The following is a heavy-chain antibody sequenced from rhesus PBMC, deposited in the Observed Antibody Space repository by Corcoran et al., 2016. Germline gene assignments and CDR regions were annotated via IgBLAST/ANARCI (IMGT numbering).Heavy chain of an antibody. CDR1: GGSITSPYF. J-gene: IGHJ6*01. Sequence: QMQLQESGPGLVKPSETLSLTCTVSGGSITSPYFLPWVRRPPGKGLEWIAYLYGNSATPYYNPSLKSRVTISKDTSKNQFSLILTSVTAADTAMYYCATRPSSVALDSWGQGVFVTVSS. D-gene: IGHD2-15*01. CDR3: ATRPSSVALDS. V-gene: IGHV4-143*01. CDR2: LYGNSATP.